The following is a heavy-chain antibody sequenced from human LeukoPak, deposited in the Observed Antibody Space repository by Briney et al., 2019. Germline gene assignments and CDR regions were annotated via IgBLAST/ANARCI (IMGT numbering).Heavy chain of an antibody. V-gene: IGHV4-31*03. J-gene: IGHJ3*02. D-gene: IGHD6-13*01. CDR3: ARARKQQLYFDAFDI. Sequence: PSQTLSLTCTVSGGSISSGGYYWSWIRQHPGKGLEWIGYIYYSGSTYYNPSLKSRVTISVDTSKNQFSLKLSSVTAADTAVYHCARARKQQLYFDAFDIWGQGTMVTVSS. CDR2: IYYSGST. CDR1: GGSISSGGYY.